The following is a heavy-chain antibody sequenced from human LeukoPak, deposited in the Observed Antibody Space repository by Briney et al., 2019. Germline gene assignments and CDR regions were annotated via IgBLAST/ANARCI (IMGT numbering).Heavy chain of an antibody. D-gene: IGHD3-10*01. CDR1: GFTFSSYG. J-gene: IGHJ4*02. Sequence: GGSLRLSCAASGFTFSSYGMHWVRQAPGKGLEWVAFIRYDGSNKYYADSVKGRFTISRDNSKNTLYLQMNSLRAEDTAVYYCAKDGLNYGSGSYLDYWGQGTLVTVSS. CDR3: AKDGLNYGSGSYLDY. V-gene: IGHV3-30*02. CDR2: IRYDGSNK.